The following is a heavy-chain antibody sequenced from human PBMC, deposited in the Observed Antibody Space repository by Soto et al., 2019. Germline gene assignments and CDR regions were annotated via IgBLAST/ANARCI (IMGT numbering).Heavy chain of an antibody. J-gene: IGHJ4*02. CDR3: ARLGYGDFNFDY. CDR2: IYYSGST. V-gene: IGHV4-31*02. Sequence: DLEWIGYIYYSGSTYYNPSLKSRVTISVDTSKNQFSLKLSSVTAADTAVYYCARLGYGDFNFDYWGQGTLVTVSS. D-gene: IGHD4-17*01.